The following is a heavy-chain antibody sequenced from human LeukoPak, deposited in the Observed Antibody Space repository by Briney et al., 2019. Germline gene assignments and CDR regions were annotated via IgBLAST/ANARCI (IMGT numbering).Heavy chain of an antibody. CDR1: GGTFSGYA. CDR3: AGHSNSGYTYYYYYYMDV. D-gene: IGHD5-12*01. Sequence: ASVKVSCKASGGTFSGYAISWVRQAPGQGLEWMGGIIPIFGTANYAQKFQGRVTITTDESTSTAYMELSSLRSEDTAVYYCAGHSNSGYTYYYYYYMDVWGKGTTVTVSS. CDR2: IIPIFGTA. V-gene: IGHV1-69*05. J-gene: IGHJ6*03.